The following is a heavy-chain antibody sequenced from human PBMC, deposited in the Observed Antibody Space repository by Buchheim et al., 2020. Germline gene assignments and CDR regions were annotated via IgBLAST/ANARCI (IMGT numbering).Heavy chain of an antibody. CDR3: ARLGRAVTGVHFDL. V-gene: IGHV4-39*01. J-gene: IGHJ4*02. CDR1: GVSFTSSSYY. CDR2: IYYTGST. D-gene: IGHD6-19*01. Sequence: QLQESGPGLVKLSETVSLSCTVFGVSFTSSSYYWAWVRQPPGKGLEWVGSIYYTGSTDYHPSLKSRVSISIATSPNQFSLKVTSVTAADTAVYYCARLGRAVTGVHFDLWGQGTL.